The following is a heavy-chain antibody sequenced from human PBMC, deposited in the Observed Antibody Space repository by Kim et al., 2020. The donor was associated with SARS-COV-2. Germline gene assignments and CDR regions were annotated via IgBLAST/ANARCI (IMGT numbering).Heavy chain of an antibody. V-gene: IGHV3-23*01. CDR1: GFTFSSYA. CDR3: AKGGEGATTDY. D-gene: IGHD1-26*01. Sequence: GGSLRISCAASGFTFSSYAMSWVRQAPGKGLEWVSAISGSGGSTYYADSVKGRFTIFRDNSKNTLYLQMNSLRAEDTAVYYCAKGGEGATTDYWGQGTLVTVSS. J-gene: IGHJ4*02. CDR2: ISGSGGST.